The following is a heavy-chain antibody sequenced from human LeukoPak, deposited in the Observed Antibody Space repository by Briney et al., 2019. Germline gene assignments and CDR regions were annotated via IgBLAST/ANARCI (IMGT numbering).Heavy chain of an antibody. CDR1: GGSFSGYY. CDR2: INHSGST. CDR3: ARGQQYYDLWSGHNWFDP. Sequence: PSETLSLTCAVYGGSFSGYYWSWIRQPPGKGLEWIGEINHSGSTNYNQSLKSRVTISVDTSKNQFSLKLSSVTAADTAVYYCARGQQYYDLWSGHNWFDPWGQGTLVTVSS. D-gene: IGHD3-3*01. J-gene: IGHJ5*02. V-gene: IGHV4-34*01.